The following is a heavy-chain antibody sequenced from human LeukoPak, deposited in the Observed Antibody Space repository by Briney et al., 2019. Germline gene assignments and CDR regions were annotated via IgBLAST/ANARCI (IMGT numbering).Heavy chain of an antibody. Sequence: GGSLRLSCAASGFTFSSYGMHWVRQAPGKGLEWVAVIRYDGSNKYYADSVKGRFTISRDNSKNTLYLQMNSLRAEDTAVYYCSAPLRYFDLVPLGYWGQGTLVPVSS. D-gene: IGHD3-9*01. CDR2: IRYDGSNK. CDR1: GFTFSSYG. J-gene: IGHJ4*02. CDR3: SAPLRYFDLVPLGY. V-gene: IGHV3-30*02.